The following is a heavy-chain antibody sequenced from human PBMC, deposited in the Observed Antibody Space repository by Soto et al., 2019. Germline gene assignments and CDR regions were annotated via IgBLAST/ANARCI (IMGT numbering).Heavy chain of an antibody. CDR3: AVDIVVVVAATDFQH. Sequence: GSLRLSCAASGFTFSSYAMSWVRQAPGKGLEWVSAISGSGGSTYYADSVKGRFTISRDNSKNTLYLQMNSLRAEDTAVYYCAVDIVVVVAATDFQHWGQGTLVTVSS. D-gene: IGHD2-15*01. CDR1: GFTFSSYA. J-gene: IGHJ1*01. V-gene: IGHV3-23*01. CDR2: ISGSGGST.